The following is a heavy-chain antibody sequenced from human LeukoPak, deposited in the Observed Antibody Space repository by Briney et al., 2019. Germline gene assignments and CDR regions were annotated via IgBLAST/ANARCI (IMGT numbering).Heavy chain of an antibody. CDR1: GFSLGNYW. J-gene: IGHJ6*02. Sequence: PGGSLRLSCAASGFSLGNYWMTWVRQASGKGLEWVSSISSSSSYIYYADSVKGRFTISRDNAKNSLYLQMNSLRAEDTAVYYCARLAAAGKDNYYYYGMDVWGQGTTVTVSS. CDR2: ISSSSSYI. V-gene: IGHV3-21*01. D-gene: IGHD6-13*01. CDR3: ARLAAAGKDNYYYYGMDV.